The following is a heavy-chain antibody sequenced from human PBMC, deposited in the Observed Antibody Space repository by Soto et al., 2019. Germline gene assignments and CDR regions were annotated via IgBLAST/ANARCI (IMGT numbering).Heavy chain of an antibody. CDR2: IYYSGST. CDR1: GGSTTNDGYY. D-gene: IGHD5-12*01. V-gene: IGHV4-31*03. J-gene: IGHJ4*02. Sequence: PSETLSLTCTVSGGSTTNDGYYWSWIRQPPGKGLEWIGYIYYSGSTYYNLSLKSRVTISVDTSENHFSLMLTSVTAADTAVYYCARYSGYDYLDYWGQGTLVTVSS. CDR3: ARYSGYDYLDY.